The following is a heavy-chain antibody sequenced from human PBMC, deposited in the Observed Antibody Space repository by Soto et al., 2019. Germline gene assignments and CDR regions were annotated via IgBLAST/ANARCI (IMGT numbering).Heavy chain of an antibody. V-gene: IGHV2-5*02. CDR2: IYWDDYK. CDR1: GFSLSTSGVG. J-gene: IGHJ4*02. CDR3: AHKGYGDYPLDY. Sequence: QITLKESGPTLVKPTQTLTLTCTFSGFSLSTSGVGVGWIRQPPGKALVWLAVIYWDDYKHYSPSLRSRLTITKDTSKNQVVLTMTNMDPVDTATYYCAHKGYGDYPLDYWGQGTLLTVSS. D-gene: IGHD4-17*01.